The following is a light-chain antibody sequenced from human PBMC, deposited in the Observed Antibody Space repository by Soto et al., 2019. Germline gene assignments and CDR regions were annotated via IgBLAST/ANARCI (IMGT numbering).Light chain of an antibody. CDR2: SNN. Sequence: QAVVTQPPSASGTPGKRVTISCSGSSSNIGSNTVNWYQQLPGTAPKLLIYSNNQRPSGVPDRFSGSKSGTSASLAISGLQSKDEADYYCAAWDDSLNGFVVFGGGTKLTVL. CDR3: AAWDDSLNGFVV. CDR1: SSNIGSNT. J-gene: IGLJ2*01. V-gene: IGLV1-44*01.